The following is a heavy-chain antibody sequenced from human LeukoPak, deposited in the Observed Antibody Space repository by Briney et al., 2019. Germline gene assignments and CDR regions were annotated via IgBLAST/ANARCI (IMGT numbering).Heavy chain of an antibody. Sequence: SETLSLTRAVYGGSFSGYYWSWIRQPPGKGLEWIGEINHSGSTNYNPSLKSRVTISVDTSKNQFSLKLSSVTAADTAVYYCARRSYSSGFSFFRYWGQGTLVTVSS. CDR1: GGSFSGYY. J-gene: IGHJ4*02. CDR3: ARRSYSSGFSFFRY. V-gene: IGHV4-34*01. D-gene: IGHD6-19*01. CDR2: INHSGST.